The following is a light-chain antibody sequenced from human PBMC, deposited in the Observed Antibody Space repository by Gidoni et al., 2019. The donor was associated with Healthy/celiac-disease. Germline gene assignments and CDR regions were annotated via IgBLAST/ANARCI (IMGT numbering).Light chain of an antibody. CDR1: SLRIYY. CDR3: NSRDSSGNRV. J-gene: IGLJ2*01. Sequence: SSELTQDPAVSVAFGQSVRITCHGDSLRIYYASWYQQKPGQAPVLVSYGKNNRPSGIPDRFSGSSSGNTASLTITGAQAEDEADYYCNSRDSSGNRVFGGGTKLTVL. V-gene: IGLV3-19*01. CDR2: GKN.